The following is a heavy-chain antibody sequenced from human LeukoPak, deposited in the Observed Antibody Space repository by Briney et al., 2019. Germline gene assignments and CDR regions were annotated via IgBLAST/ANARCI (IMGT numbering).Heavy chain of an antibody. CDR2: ISSDGSKT. CDR1: GFTFSRYA. J-gene: IGHJ6*02. V-gene: IGHV3-30*04. CDR3: ARALSTSWPFYYYFGLDV. D-gene: IGHD6-13*01. Sequence: GRSLRLSCAASGFTFSRYAMHWVRQAPGKGLEWVAVISSDGSKTYFADSVKGRFTISRDNSKNMLYLQMNSLRADDTAVFYCARALSTSWPFYYYFGLDVWGQGTTVTVYS.